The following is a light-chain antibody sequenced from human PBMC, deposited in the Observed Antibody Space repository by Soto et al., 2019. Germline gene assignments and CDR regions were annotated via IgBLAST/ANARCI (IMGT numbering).Light chain of an antibody. CDR3: KQNQSINPT. CDR2: AAS. V-gene: IGKV1-39*01. CDR1: HIVDTS. J-gene: IGKJ2*01. Sequence: SQITQSPSSLSASVGDRVTVTCRTSHIVDTSLNWYQQKPGKAPKLLIYAASSVQSGVPARLSGSGSAKFSTITINNIQPADFETYFCKQNQSINPTFGPGTKVDIK.